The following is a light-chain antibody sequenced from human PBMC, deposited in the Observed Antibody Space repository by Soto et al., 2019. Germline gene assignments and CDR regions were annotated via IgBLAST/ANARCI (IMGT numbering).Light chain of an antibody. CDR3: SSYAGTNNVI. CDR2: EVT. J-gene: IGLJ2*01. CDR1: ISDVGGYNH. V-gene: IGLV2-8*01. Sequence: QAALTQPPSTSGSPGQSVTSSCAGSISDVGGYNHVSWYQQHPGKAPKLPIYEVTKRPSGVPARFSGSKSGHTASLTVSGLQGDDEADYYCSSYAGTNNVIFGGGTKLTVL.